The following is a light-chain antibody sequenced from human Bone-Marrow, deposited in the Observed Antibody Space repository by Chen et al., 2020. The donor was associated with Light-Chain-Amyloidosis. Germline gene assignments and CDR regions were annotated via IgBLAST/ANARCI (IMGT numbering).Light chain of an antibody. CDR3: QSADSSGTYEVI. V-gene: IGLV3-25*03. CDR2: RDT. J-gene: IGLJ2*01. Sequence: SYELTQPPSVSVSPGQTARITCSGDDLPTKYAYWYQQKPGQAPVLVIHRDTERPSGSSERFAGSSSGTTATLTINGVQAEDEADYHCQSADSSGTYEVIVGGGTKLTVL. CDR1: DLPTKY.